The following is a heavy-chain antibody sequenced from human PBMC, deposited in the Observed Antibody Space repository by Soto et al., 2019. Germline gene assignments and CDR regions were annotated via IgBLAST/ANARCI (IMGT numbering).Heavy chain of an antibody. CDR2: VFHTGNT. Sequence: PSETLSLTCAVSGDSISSSVLWTCVRQPPGKGLEWIGEVFHTGNTNYNPSLKSRVTMSVDKSTNEFSLKVTSVTAADTAIYYCARKAWVRFDYWGQGALVTVYS. CDR3: ARKAWVRFDY. CDR1: GDSISSSVL. D-gene: IGHD7-27*01. V-gene: IGHV4-4*02. J-gene: IGHJ4*02.